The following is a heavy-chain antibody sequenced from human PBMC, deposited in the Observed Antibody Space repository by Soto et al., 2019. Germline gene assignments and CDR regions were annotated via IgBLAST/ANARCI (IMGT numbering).Heavy chain of an antibody. CDR2: IYTSGST. CDR3: ARTQGYCNPTSCSYGIDV. V-gene: IGHV4-4*07. J-gene: IGHJ6*02. Sequence: SETLSLTCTVSGASVSTYYWNWIRQPAGKGLEWIGRIYTSGSTNYNASLKSRVTMSVDTSKNQFSLKLSSVTAADSAVYYCARTQGYCNPTSCSYGIDVWGQGTTVTVYS. CDR1: GASVSTYY. D-gene: IGHD2-2*01.